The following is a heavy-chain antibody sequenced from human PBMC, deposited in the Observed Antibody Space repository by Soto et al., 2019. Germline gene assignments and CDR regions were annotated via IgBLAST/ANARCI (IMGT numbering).Heavy chain of an antibody. D-gene: IGHD1-1*01. CDR3: ARKPETGTTVPFDY. V-gene: IGHV3-7*02. CDR2: INQDGSQI. J-gene: IGHJ4*02. Sequence: GGSLRLSCGASGFTFRSYWMCWVRQAPGKGLEWVANINQDGSQIYYVDSVKGRFTISRDNAKNSLYLQMNSLRAEDTAVYYCARKPETGTTVPFDYWGQGTLVTVSS. CDR1: GFTFRSYW.